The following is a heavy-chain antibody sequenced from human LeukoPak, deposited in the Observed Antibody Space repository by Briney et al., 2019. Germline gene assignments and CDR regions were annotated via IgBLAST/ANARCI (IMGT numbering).Heavy chain of an antibody. J-gene: IGHJ4*02. D-gene: IGHD6-19*01. Sequence: GRSLRLSCAASGFTFSSYAMHWVRQAPGKGLEWVAVISHDGSSKYYADSVKGRFTISRDNSKNTLYLQMNSLRAEDTAVYYCASPGYSSGWPFDYWGQGTLVTVSS. CDR1: GFTFSSYA. V-gene: IGHV3-30*04. CDR2: ISHDGSSK. CDR3: ASPGYSSGWPFDY.